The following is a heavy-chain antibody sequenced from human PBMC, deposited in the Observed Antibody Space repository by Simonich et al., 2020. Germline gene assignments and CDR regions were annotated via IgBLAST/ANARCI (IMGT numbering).Heavy chain of an antibody. Sequence: QVQLQESGPGLVKPSEPLSLTCAVSGYSISSGYYWGWLLQPPGKGLEWIGSIYHSANTYHNPSLKYRVTIPVDTSKNQFSLKLSSVTAADTAVYYCARVGYSNYYYYGMDVWGQGTTVTVSS. V-gene: IGHV4-38-2*01. CDR3: ARVGYSNYYYYGMDV. CDR2: IYHSANT. J-gene: IGHJ6*02. CDR1: GYSISSGYY. D-gene: IGHD6-13*01.